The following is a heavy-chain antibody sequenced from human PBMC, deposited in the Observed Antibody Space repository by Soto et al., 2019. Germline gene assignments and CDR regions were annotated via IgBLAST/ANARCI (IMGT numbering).Heavy chain of an antibody. V-gene: IGHV1-2*04. Sequence: QVQLVQSGAEVKKPGASVKVSCKASGYTFTGYYMHWVRQAPGQGLEWMGWINPNSGGTNYAQKFHGWVXXTXEXXISKAYMELSRLRADDTAVYYCARDARGDEAPMDYWGQGTLVTVSS. J-gene: IGHJ4*02. CDR2: INPNSGGT. D-gene: IGHD3-10*01. CDR3: ARDARGDEAPMDY. CDR1: GYTFTGYY.